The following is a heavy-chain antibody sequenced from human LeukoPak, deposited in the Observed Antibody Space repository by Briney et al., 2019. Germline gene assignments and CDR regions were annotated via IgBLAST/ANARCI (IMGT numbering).Heavy chain of an antibody. V-gene: IGHV1-2*04. D-gene: IGHD3-10*01. CDR1: GYTFTGYY. CDR3: ARAFSSGWLGERLGMDV. J-gene: IGHJ6*02. CDR2: INPNSGGT. Sequence: ASVKVSCKASGYTFTGYYMHWVRQAPGQGLEWMGWINPNSGGTNYAQKFQGWVTMTRDTSISTAYMELSRLRSDDTAVYYCARAFSSGWLGERLGMDVWGQGTTVTVSS.